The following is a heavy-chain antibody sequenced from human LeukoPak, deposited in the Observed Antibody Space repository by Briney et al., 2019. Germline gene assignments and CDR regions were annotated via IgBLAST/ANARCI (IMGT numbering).Heavy chain of an antibody. CDR2: ISHSGST. Sequence: SETLSLTCTVSGDSISSGGHYWSWIRQHPGKGLEWIGYISHSGSTSYSPSLKSRATISVDTSKNQFSLKLTSVTAADTAVYYCASLPIAAAAPYNWFDPWGQGTLVTVSS. CDR3: ASLPIAAAAPYNWFDP. J-gene: IGHJ5*02. D-gene: IGHD6-13*01. CDR1: GDSISSGGHY. V-gene: IGHV4-31*03.